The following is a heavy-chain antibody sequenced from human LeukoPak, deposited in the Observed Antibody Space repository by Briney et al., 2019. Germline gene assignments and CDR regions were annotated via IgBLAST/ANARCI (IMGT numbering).Heavy chain of an antibody. J-gene: IGHJ4*02. Sequence: PGRSLRLSCAASGFTLSSYGMHWVRQAPGKGLEWVAVISYDGSNKYYADSVKGRFTISRDNSKNTLYLQMNSLRAEDTAVYYCAKDLGGSYPFAFDYWGQGTLVTVSS. D-gene: IGHD3-16*01. CDR3: AKDLGGSYPFAFDY. CDR1: GFTLSSYG. CDR2: ISYDGSNK. V-gene: IGHV3-30*18.